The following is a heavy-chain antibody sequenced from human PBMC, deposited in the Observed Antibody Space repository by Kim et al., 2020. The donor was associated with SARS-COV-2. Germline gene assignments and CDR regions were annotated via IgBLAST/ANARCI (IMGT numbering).Heavy chain of an antibody. CDR1: GGSISSGGYY. CDR2: IYYSGST. Sequence: SETLSLTCTVSGGSISSGGYYWSWIRQHPGKGLEWIGYIYYSGSTYYNPSLKSRVTISVDTSKNQFSLKLSSVTAADTAVYYCARTQGYCSGGSCPLYYFDYWGQGTLVTVSS. CDR3: ARTQGYCSGGSCPLYYFDY. J-gene: IGHJ4*02. V-gene: IGHV4-31*03. D-gene: IGHD2-15*01.